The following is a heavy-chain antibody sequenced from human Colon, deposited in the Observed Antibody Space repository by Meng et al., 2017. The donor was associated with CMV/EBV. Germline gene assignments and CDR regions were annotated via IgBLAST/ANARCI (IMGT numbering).Heavy chain of an antibody. Sequence: ASVKVSCKASGYTFSDYYLHWVRQAPGQGLEWMGRINPNSGGTNYAPKFQGRVTLTRDTSITTAYMELSRLRSEDTAVYYCARSGTYCGGDCYSGDYWGQGTLVTVSS. J-gene: IGHJ4*02. D-gene: IGHD2-21*01. CDR1: GYTFSDYY. V-gene: IGHV1-2*02. CDR2: INPNSGGT. CDR3: ARSGTYCGGDCYSGDY.